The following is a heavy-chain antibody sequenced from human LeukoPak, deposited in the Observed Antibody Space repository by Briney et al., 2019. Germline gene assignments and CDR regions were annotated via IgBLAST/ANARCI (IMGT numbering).Heavy chain of an antibody. CDR3: ATGYCSGGSCYSDPFGY. CDR2: ISSSGSTI. J-gene: IGHJ4*02. D-gene: IGHD2-15*01. V-gene: IGHV3-11*01. CDR1: GFTFSDYY. Sequence: KPGGSLRLSCAASGFTFSDYYMSWIRQAPGKGLEWVSYISSSGSTIYYADSVKGRFTISRDNAKNSLYLQVNSLRAEDMALYYCATGYCSGGSCYSDPFGYWGQGTLVTVSS.